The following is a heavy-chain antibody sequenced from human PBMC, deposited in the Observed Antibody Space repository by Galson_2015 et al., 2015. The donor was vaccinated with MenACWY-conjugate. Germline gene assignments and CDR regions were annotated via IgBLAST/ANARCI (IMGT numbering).Heavy chain of an antibody. D-gene: IGHD2/OR15-2a*01. CDR3: VRGGAECNTDGY. J-gene: IGHJ4*02. CDR1: GFTFSGNW. Sequence: SLRLSCAASGFTFSGNWMTWVRQAPGKGLEWVANIKTDGSQKNYVDSVKGRFTISRDNAKNSLYLQMNSLRAEDTAVYYCVRGGAECNTDGYWGQGTLVRVSS. V-gene: IGHV3-7*05. CDR2: IKTDGSQK.